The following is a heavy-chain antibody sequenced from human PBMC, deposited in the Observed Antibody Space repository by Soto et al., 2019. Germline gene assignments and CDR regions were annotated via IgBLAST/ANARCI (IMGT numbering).Heavy chain of an antibody. CDR3: AKERKQLVQSDYYYYGMDV. D-gene: IGHD6-13*01. CDR2: TYYRSKWYN. CDR1: EDSVSSNSAA. Sequence: PSQILSVTCAISEDSVSSNSAAWNWIRQSPSRGLEWLGRTYYRSKWYNDYAVSVKSRITINPDTSKNQFSLQLNSVTPEDTAVYYCAKERKQLVQSDYYYYGMDVWGQGTTVTVSS. V-gene: IGHV6-1*01. J-gene: IGHJ6*02.